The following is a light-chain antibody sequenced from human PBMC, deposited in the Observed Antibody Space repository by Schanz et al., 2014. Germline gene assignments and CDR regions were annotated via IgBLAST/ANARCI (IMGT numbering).Light chain of an antibody. Sequence: DMQMTQSPSTLSASVGDRVTITCRASQSIGTWLAWYQQKPGKAPNLLIYDASTLESGAPSRFSGSGSGTEFTLTISSLQPDDFATYYCQQYNSYPYTFGQGTKLEIK. J-gene: IGKJ2*01. V-gene: IGKV1-5*01. CDR1: QSIGTW. CDR2: DAS. CDR3: QQYNSYPYT.